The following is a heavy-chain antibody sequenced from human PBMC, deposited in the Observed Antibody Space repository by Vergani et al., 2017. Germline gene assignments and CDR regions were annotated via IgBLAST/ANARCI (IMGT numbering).Heavy chain of an antibody. CDR1: GYTFTSYG. CDR2: ISAYNGNT. V-gene: IGHV1-18*01. Sequence: QVHLVQSGAEVKNPGAPVKVSCKASGYTFTSYGISWVRQATGQGLEWMGWISAYNGNTNYAQKLQGRVTMTTDTSTSTAYMELRSLRSDDTAVYYCAREQVHPSQGWELADTRYYFDYWGQGTLVTVSS. J-gene: IGHJ4*02. CDR3: AREQVHPSQGWELADTRYYFDY. D-gene: IGHD1-26*01.